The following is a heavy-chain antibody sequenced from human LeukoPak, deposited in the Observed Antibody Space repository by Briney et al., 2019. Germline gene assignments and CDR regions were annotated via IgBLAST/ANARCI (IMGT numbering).Heavy chain of an antibody. CDR3: AKGKGRFGELSFFDY. CDR2: ISGSGGST. V-gene: IGHV3-23*01. CDR1: GFTFSSYA. D-gene: IGHD3-10*01. Sequence: PGGSLRLSCAASGFTFSSYAMSRVRQAPGKGLEWVSAISGSGGSTYYADSVKGRFTISRDNSKNTLYLQMNSLRAEDTAVYYCAKGKGRFGELSFFDYWGQGTLVTVSS. J-gene: IGHJ4*02.